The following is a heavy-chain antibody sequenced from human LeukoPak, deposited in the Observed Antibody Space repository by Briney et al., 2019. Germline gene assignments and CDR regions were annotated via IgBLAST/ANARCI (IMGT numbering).Heavy chain of an antibody. CDR3: VRPLGSKNGFDI. CDR2: IHYSGST. J-gene: IGHJ3*02. CDR1: GGSIANYY. V-gene: IGHV4-59*08. Sequence: PSETLSLTCTVSGGSIANYYWTWIRQPPGKGLEWIGFIHYSGSTNYNPSVKGRVSMSLDTSKNQFSLQLNSVTAADTAVYYCVRPLGSKNGFDIWGQGTLVTVS. D-gene: IGHD1-26*01.